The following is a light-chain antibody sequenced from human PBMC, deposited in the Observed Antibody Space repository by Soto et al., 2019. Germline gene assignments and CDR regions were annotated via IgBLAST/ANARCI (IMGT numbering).Light chain of an antibody. CDR3: SSYTSSRTYV. Sequence: VLTQPASVSGSPGQSIAISCTGTSSDVGGDHNFVSWYQHHPGKAPKLTIYDVSNRPSGVSDRFSGSKSGNTASLTISGLQAEDEADYYCSSYTSSRTYVFGTGPKVTVL. V-gene: IGLV2-14*03. CDR1: SSDVGGDHNF. J-gene: IGLJ1*01. CDR2: DVS.